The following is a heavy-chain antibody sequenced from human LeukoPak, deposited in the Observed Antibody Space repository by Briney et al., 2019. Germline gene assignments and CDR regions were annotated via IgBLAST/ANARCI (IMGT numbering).Heavy chain of an antibody. Sequence: TSETLSLTCTVSGGSISSYYWSWIRQPPGKGLEWIGYIYYSGSTNYNPSLKSRVTISVDTSKNQFSLKLSSVTAADTAVYYCARDLRIAGELALYNWFDPWGQGTLVTVSS. CDR2: IYYSGST. CDR3: ARDLRIAGELALYNWFDP. J-gene: IGHJ5*02. CDR1: GGSISSYY. V-gene: IGHV4-59*01. D-gene: IGHD3-10*01.